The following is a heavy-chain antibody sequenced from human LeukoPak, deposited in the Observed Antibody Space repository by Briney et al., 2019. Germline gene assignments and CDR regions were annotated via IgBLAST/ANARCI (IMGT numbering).Heavy chain of an antibody. V-gene: IGHV5-51*01. Sequence: GESPKISCKGSGYSFTSYWIGWVRQMPGKGLEWMGIIYPGDSDTRYSPSFQGQVTISADKSISTAYLQWSSLKASDTAMYYCARRPYDSSGSYWYFDLWGRGTLVTVSS. CDR2: IYPGDSDT. CDR3: ARRPYDSSGSYWYFDL. J-gene: IGHJ2*01. CDR1: GYSFTSYW. D-gene: IGHD3-22*01.